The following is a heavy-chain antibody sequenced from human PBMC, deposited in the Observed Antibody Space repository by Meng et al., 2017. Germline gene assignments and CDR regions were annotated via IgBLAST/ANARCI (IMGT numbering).Heavy chain of an antibody. CDR2: IYYSGST. CDR3: ARVTTRRRWCSSYYFDY. D-gene: IGHD2-8*01. CDR1: CGSIRSVGYY. J-gene: IGHJ4*02. Sequence: QVRLHDCGPGLYNPSQNLSITCTVSCGSIRSVGYYWRWIRNYPGKSVEWSGYIYYSGSTYYNPFLKSRVTISVDTSKNQFSLRLSSVAVADTAVYYCARVTTRRRWCSSYYFDYWCQATLVTVSS. V-gene: IGHV4-31*03.